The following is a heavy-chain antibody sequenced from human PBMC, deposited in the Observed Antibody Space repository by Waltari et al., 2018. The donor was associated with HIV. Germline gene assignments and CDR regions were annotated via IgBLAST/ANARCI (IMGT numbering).Heavy chain of an antibody. D-gene: IGHD2-21*02. Sequence: VHLVQSGADFQRPGASVDVSCEASGYTFTAFYIHWVRQAPGQGLHWRGRIHCNTGHTNLAPNFQGLVTMTRDTSVNTAYMELRSLNSNDTAIYYCARGEDVSLTSIPPGYRFDFWGVGSAVTVSS. V-gene: IGHV1-2*06. CDR2: IHCNTGHT. CDR1: GYTFTAFY. J-gene: IGHJ4*02. CDR3: ARGEDVSLTSIPPGYRFDF.